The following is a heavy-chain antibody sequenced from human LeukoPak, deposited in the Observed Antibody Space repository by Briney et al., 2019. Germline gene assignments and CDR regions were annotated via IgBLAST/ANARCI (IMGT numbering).Heavy chain of an antibody. V-gene: IGHV1-2*02. CDR1: GNTFSGYY. J-gene: IGHJ4*02. CDR3: ARERRPSDCSSTSCYEYFDY. CDR2: INPNSGGT. Sequence: ASVKVSCKASGNTFSGYYIHWVRQAPGQGLEWMGWINPNSGGTNYAQNFRGGVTMTRDTSIGTAYMELSRLRSDDTAVYYCARERRPSDCSSTSCYEYFDYWGQGTLVTVSS. D-gene: IGHD2-2*01.